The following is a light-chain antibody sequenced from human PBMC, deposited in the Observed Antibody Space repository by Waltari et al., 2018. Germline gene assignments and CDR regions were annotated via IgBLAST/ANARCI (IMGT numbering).Light chain of an antibody. CDR1: QSVSSSY. V-gene: IGKV3-20*01. J-gene: IGKJ3*01. Sequence: EIVLTQSPGTLSLSPGARATLSCRASQSVSSSYLAWYQQKPGQAPRLLIYGASSRATGIPDRFSGSGSGTDFTVTISRLEPEDFAVYYCQQYGSSPLTFGPGTKVDIK. CDR2: GAS. CDR3: QQYGSSPLT.